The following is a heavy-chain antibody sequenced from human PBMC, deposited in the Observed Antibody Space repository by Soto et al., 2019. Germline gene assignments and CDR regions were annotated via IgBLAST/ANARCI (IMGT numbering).Heavy chain of an antibody. CDR3: ARDHCSSTSCYKRHNWFDP. J-gene: IGHJ5*02. D-gene: IGHD2-2*02. CDR2: IYHSGST. V-gene: IGHV4-4*02. CDR1: SGSISSSNW. Sequence: PSETLSLTCAVSSGSISSSNWWSWVRQPPGKGLEWIGEIYHSGSTNYNPSLKSRVTISVDKSKNQFSLKLSSVTAADTAVYYCARDHCSSTSCYKRHNWFDPWGQGTLVTVSS.